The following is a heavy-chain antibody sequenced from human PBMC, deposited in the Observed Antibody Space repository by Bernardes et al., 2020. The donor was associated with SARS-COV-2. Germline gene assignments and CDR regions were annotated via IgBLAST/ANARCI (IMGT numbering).Heavy chain of an antibody. CDR2: ISWNNGNK. CDR3: AKDHYYDSSGSFDY. J-gene: IGHJ4*02. V-gene: IGHV3-9*01. Sequence: GGSLRLSCAASGFTFDDYAMHWVRQAPRKGLEWVSGISWNNGNKGYAESVKGRFTISRDNAKNSLYLQMNSLRAEDTALYYCAKDHYYDSSGSFDYWGQGTLVTVSS. CDR1: GFTFDDYA. D-gene: IGHD3-22*01.